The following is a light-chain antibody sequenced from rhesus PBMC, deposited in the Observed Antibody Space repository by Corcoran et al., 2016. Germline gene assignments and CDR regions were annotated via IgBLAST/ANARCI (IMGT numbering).Light chain of an antibody. J-gene: IGKJ2*01. V-gene: IGKV2-64*01. CDR1: QSLVHSNGNTY. CDR2: QVS. Sequence: DVVMTQSPLSLPITPGQPASISCRSSQSLVHSNGNTYLSGYQQKPGQPPRLLIYQVSNRYSGVPDRFSGRGAGTDFTLKISRVEAEDVGVYYCGQGAHLPYSFGQGTKVEIK. CDR3: GQGAHLPYS.